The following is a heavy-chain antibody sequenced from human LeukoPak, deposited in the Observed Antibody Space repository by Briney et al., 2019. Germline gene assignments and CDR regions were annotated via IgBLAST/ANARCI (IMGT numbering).Heavy chain of an antibody. J-gene: IGHJ4*02. Sequence: SETLSLTCTVSGYSISSGYYWGWIRQPPGKGLEWIGTMYHSGSTYYNPSLKSRVTISVDTSKNQFFLNLSSVTAADTAVYYCARNLYSIAWYYYDYWGQGTLVTVSS. CDR3: ARNLYSIAWYYYDY. D-gene: IGHD6-19*01. CDR1: GYSISSGYY. CDR2: MYHSGST. V-gene: IGHV4-38-2*02.